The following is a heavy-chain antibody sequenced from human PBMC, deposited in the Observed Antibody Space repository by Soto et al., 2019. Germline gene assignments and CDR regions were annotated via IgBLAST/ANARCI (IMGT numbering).Heavy chain of an antibody. D-gene: IGHD3-22*01. CDR1: GGSISSSDFY. CDR3: AVVDSTGNWFDP. CDR2: MYYGGTT. Sequence: PSETLSLTCTVSGGSISSSDFYWGWLRQPPGKGLDFIGSMYYGGTTYYNPSLKNRITISVDTSKNQFSLKLISVTAADTAVYYCAVVDSTGNWFDPWGQGALVTVSS. V-gene: IGHV4-39*01. J-gene: IGHJ5*02.